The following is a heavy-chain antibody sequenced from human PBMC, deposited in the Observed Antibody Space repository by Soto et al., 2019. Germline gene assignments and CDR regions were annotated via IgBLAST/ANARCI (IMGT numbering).Heavy chain of an antibody. D-gene: IGHD7-27*01. V-gene: IGHV4-31*03. CDR2: VYHGGGT. J-gene: IGHJ4*03. CDR3: ARDTGLAPTVWGY. CDR1: VDSFRGVGHY. Sequence: QVQLQESGPGRLKPSQTLSLTCIASVDSFRGVGHYWNWIRQFPGRGLEWIGYVYHGGGTHYNPSLRGRLTISIDTSKNQFSLRLISVTAADTALYYCARDTGLAPTVWGYWGHGTQVTVSS.